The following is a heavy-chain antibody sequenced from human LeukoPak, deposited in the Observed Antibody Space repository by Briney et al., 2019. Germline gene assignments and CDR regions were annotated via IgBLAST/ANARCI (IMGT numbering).Heavy chain of an antibody. Sequence: GGSLRLSCAASGFTFSNYAMSWVRQAPGKGLEWVSGINVSGGSTFYADSVRGRFTISRDNSKNTLYLQMNSLRAEDTAVYYCAKGQYCTSTSCYVGYWGQGTLVTVSS. J-gene: IGHJ4*02. D-gene: IGHD2-2*01. CDR2: INVSGGST. V-gene: IGHV3-23*01. CDR3: AKGQYCTSTSCYVGY. CDR1: GFTFSNYA.